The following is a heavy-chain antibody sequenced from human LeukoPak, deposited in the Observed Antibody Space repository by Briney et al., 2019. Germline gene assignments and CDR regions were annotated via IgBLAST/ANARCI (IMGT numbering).Heavy chain of an antibody. D-gene: IGHD3-10*01. CDR2: ICYSGST. CDR3: ARSGARYYYYYMDV. Sequence: SETLSLTCTVSGGSISSGDYYWSWIRQPPGKGLEWIGYICYSGSTYYNPSLKSRVTITVDTSKNQFSLKLSSVTAADTAVYICARSGARYYYYYMDVWGKGTTVTVSS. V-gene: IGHV4-30-4*01. CDR1: GGSISSGDYY. J-gene: IGHJ6*03.